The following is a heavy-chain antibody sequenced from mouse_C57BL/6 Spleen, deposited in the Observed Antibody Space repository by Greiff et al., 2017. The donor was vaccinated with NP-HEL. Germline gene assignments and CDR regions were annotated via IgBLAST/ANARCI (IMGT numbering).Heavy chain of an antibody. D-gene: IGHD2-2*01. CDR3: VRDGDGYDEDAMDY. V-gene: IGHV10-3*01. J-gene: IGHJ4*01. CDR2: IRSKSSNYAT. CDR1: GFTFNTYA. Sequence: DVQLVESGGGLVQPKGSLKLSCAASGFTFNTYAMHWVRQAPGKGLEWVARIRSKSSNYATYYADSVKDRFTISRDDSQSMLYLQMNNLKTEDTAMYYCVRDGDGYDEDAMDYWGQGTSVTVSS.